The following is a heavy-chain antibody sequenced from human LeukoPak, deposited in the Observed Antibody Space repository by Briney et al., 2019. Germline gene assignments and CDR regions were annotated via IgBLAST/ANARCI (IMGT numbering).Heavy chain of an antibody. CDR3: AREVIEDWFDP. J-gene: IGHJ5*02. CDR1: GGSFSGYY. V-gene: IGHV4-34*01. Sequence: SETLSLTCAVYGGSFSGYYWSWIRQSPGKGLGWIGEINQSGTTNYIPSLKSRVTISVDTSKNQLSLKLSSVTAADTAVYYCAREVIEDWFDPWGQGTLVTVSS. D-gene: IGHD2/OR15-2a*01. CDR2: INQSGTT.